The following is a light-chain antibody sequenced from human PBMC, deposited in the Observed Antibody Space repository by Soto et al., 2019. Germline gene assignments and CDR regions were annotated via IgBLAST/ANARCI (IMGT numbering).Light chain of an antibody. V-gene: IGLV2-14*01. Sequence: QSALTQPASVSGSPGQSITISCTGTSSDIGGYNYVSWYQQHPGKAPKLMIYEVSNRPSGVSNRFSGSKSGNTASLTISGLQAEYEADYYCSSYTSSIPVVFAGGTKLTVL. CDR2: EVS. CDR3: SSYTSSIPVV. J-gene: IGLJ3*02. CDR1: SSDIGGYNY.